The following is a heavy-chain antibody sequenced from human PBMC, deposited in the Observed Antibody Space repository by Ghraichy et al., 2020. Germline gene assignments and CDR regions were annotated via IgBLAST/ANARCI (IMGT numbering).Heavy chain of an antibody. V-gene: IGHV4-34*01. D-gene: IGHD1-26*01. Sequence: SETLSLTCAVYGGSFSGYYWSWIRQPPGKGLEWIGEINHSGSTNYNPSLKSRVTISVDTSKNQFSLKLSSVTAADTAVYYCARGLMDSGSCREFDYWGQGTLVTVSS. CDR2: INHSGST. CDR3: ARGLMDSGSCREFDY. J-gene: IGHJ4*02. CDR1: GGSFSGYY.